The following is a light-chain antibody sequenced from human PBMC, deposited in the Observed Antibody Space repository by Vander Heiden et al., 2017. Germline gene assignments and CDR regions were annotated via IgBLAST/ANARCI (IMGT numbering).Light chain of an antibody. V-gene: IGKV1-39*01. CDR1: QSISSY. Sequence: DIQMTQSPSSLSASVGDRVTITCRASQSISSYLNWYQQKPGKAPKLLIYAASSLQSGVTSRFSGSGYGTDFTLTISSRQPEDFATYYCQQSYSNPPITFGGGTRLEMK. J-gene: IGKJ4*01. CDR3: QQSYSNPPIT. CDR2: AAS.